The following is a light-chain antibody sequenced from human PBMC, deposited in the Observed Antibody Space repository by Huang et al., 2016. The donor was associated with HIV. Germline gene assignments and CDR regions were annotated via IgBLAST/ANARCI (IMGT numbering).Light chain of an antibody. J-gene: IGKJ4*02. CDR1: QSVTSY. CDR3: QQTHTTPLT. CDR2: ATS. V-gene: IGKV1-39*01. Sequence: DIHMTQSPSSLPASVGDRVTITCRASQSVTSYLNWYQQRPGKAPNLLIYATSSLQGGVPSRFRGSGSGTHFTLTISSLQPEDFATYYCQQTHTTPLTFGRGTTVEMK.